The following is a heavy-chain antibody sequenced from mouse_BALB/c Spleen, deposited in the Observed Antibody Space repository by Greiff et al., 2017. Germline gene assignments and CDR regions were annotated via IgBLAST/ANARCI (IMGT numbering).Heavy chain of an antibody. V-gene: IGHV5-9-3*01. J-gene: IGHJ3*01. CDR2: ISSGGSYT. CDR3: ARHFYGYDSAWFAY. Sequence: DVKLVESGGGLVKPGGSLKLSCAASGFTFSSYAMSWVRQTPEKRLEWVATISSGGSYTYYPDSVKGRFTISRDNAKNTLYLQMSSLRSEDTAMYYCARHFYGYDSAWFAYWGQGTLVTVSA. CDR1: GFTFSSYA. D-gene: IGHD2-2*01.